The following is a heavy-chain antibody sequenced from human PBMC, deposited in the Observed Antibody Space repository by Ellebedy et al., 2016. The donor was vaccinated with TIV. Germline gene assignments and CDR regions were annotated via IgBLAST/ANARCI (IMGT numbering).Heavy chain of an antibody. CDR2: ISRDGGAT. V-gene: IGHV3-48*02. Sequence: PGGSLRLSCAASGFPFSSYSMNWVRQAPGKGLEWLSYISRDGGATYYADSVRGRFTISRDNVKNSMFLQMNSLRDDDTAVYSCARDQHFAFDLWGRGTLVTVSS. J-gene: IGHJ2*01. D-gene: IGHD2/OR15-2a*01. CDR3: ARDQHFAFDL. CDR1: GFPFSSYS.